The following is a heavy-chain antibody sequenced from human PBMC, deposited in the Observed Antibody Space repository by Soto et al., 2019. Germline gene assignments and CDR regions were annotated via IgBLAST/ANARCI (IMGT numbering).Heavy chain of an antibody. D-gene: IGHD4-17*01. CDR1: GGSISSGGYY. J-gene: IGHJ5*02. CDR2: IYYSGST. V-gene: IGHV4-31*03. CDR3: ARGHPFYGDPEKNWFDP. Sequence: QVQLQESGPGLVKPSQTLSLTCTVSGGSISSGGYYWSWIRQHPGKGLEWIGYIYYSGSTYYNPSLKSRVTISVDTSKNQFSLKLSSVTAADTAVYYCARGHPFYGDPEKNWFDPWGQGTLVTVSS.